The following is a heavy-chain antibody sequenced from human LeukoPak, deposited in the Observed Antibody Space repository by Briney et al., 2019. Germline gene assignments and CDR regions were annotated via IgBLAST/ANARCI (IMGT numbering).Heavy chain of an antibody. J-gene: IGHJ4*02. CDR2: INTNTGNP. V-gene: IGHV7-4-1*02. D-gene: IGHD5-24*01. Sequence: ASVKVSCKASGYTFSNYAMNWVRQAPGQGLEWMGWINTNTGNPTYAQGFTGRFVFSLDTSVSTAYLQISSLKSEDTAVYYCARGLEDGYHYWGQGTLVTVSS. CDR1: GYTFSNYA. CDR3: ARGLEDGYHY.